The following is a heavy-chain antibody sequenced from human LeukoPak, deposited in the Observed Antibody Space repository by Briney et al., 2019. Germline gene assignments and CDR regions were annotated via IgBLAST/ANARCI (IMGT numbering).Heavy chain of an antibody. D-gene: IGHD2-2*01. CDR2: ISSNGGST. J-gene: IGHJ4*02. V-gene: IGHV3-64*01. CDR1: GFTFSSYA. Sequence: PGGSLRLSCAASGFTFSSYAMHWVRQAPGKGLEYVSAISSNGGSTYYANSVKGRFTISRDNSKNTLYLQMGSLRAEDMAVYYCAKESCTSRCNFDHWGQGTLVTVSS. CDR3: AKESCTSRCNFDH.